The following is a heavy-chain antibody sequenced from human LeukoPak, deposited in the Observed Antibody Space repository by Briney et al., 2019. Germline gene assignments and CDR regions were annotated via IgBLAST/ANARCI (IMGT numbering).Heavy chain of an antibody. J-gene: IGHJ3*02. CDR1: GGSISSGDYY. V-gene: IGHV4-30-4*02. D-gene: IGHD4-11*01. Sequence: SETLSLTCTVSGGSISSGDYYWSWIRQPPGKGLEWIGYIYYSGSTYHNPSLKSRVTISVDTSKNQFSLKLSSVTAADTAVYYCARTRPDSTVTTAFDIWGQGTMVTVSS. CDR2: IYYSGST. CDR3: ARTRPDSTVTTAFDI.